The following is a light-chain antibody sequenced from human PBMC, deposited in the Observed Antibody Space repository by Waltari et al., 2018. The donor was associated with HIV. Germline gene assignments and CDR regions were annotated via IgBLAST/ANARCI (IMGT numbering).Light chain of an antibody. J-gene: IGKJ1*01. Sequence: EILMTQSPATLSVSPGERATLSCRASQSVNSNLAWYQQKHGQTPRLLIYGTSTRATDIPARFSGSVSGTEFTLTISSLQSEDFAVYYCHHYNNWRETFGQGTKVEIK. V-gene: IGKV3-15*01. CDR2: GTS. CDR1: QSVNSN. CDR3: HHYNNWRET.